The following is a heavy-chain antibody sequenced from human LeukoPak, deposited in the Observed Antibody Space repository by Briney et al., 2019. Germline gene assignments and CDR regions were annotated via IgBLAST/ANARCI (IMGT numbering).Heavy chain of an antibody. V-gene: IGHV1-69*05. J-gene: IGHJ3*02. Sequence: SVKVSCKASGGTFSSYAISWVRQAPGQGLEWMGGIIPIFGTANYAQKFQGRVTITTDESTSTAYMELSSLRSEDTAVYYCAGYYYDSSGFYDAFDIWGQGTMVTVSS. CDR2: IIPIFGTA. D-gene: IGHD3-22*01. CDR1: GGTFSSYA. CDR3: AGYYYDSSGFYDAFDI.